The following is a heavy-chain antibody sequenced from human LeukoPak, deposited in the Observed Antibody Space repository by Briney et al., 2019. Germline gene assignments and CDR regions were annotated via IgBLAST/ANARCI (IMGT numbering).Heavy chain of an antibody. CDR3: AKLGGGVEF. J-gene: IGHJ4*02. V-gene: IGHV3-66*02. D-gene: IGHD7-27*01. CDR2: IYSSGIT. Sequence: PGGSLRLSCAVSGFTVSSDYMSWVRQAPGKGLEWVSVIYSSGITYYADSVKGRFTISRDNPKNTLYLQMNSLRPEDTAVYYCAKLGGGVEFWGQGTLVTVSS. CDR1: GFTVSSDY.